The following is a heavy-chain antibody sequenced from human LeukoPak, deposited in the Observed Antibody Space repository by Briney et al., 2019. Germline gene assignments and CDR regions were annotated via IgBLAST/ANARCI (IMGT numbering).Heavy chain of an antibody. CDR2: INPSGDGT. Sequence: ASVKVSCKASGYTFNTNYIHWVRQAPGQGLEWIGVINPSGDGTSYPQRFQGRVTLARDTSTSTIYMELSSLRSEDTAIYYCAKETPNTGWFDPWGQGTLVTVSS. CDR3: AKETPNTGWFDP. V-gene: IGHV1-46*02. CDR1: GYTFNTNY. D-gene: IGHD1-14*01. J-gene: IGHJ5*02.